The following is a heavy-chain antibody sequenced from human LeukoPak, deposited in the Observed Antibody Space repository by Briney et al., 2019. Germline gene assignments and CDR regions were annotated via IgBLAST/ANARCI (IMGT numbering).Heavy chain of an antibody. J-gene: IGHJ4*02. Sequence: GGSLRLSWAASGFTFSSYAMSWVRQAPGEGLGWVSVISSSGGRTYYADSVKGRFNISRDNSKNTRHLQMNRLRAEDTAVYYYAKDGDYYYGSGSYYDYRGQGTLVTVSS. CDR3: AKDGDYYYGSGSYYDY. V-gene: IGHV3-23*01. CDR1: GFTFSSYA. CDR2: ISSSGGRT. D-gene: IGHD3-10*01.